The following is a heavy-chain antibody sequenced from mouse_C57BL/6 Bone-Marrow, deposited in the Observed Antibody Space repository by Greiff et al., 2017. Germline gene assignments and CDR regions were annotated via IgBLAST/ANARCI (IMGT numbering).Heavy chain of an antibody. V-gene: IGHV5-6*01. CDR3: ARRGSLGCGIGY. J-gene: IGHJ4*01. CDR1: GFTFSSYG. CDR2: ISSGGSYT. Sequence: EVQLVESGGDLVKPGGSLKLSCAASGFTFSSYGMSWVRQTPDKRLEWVATISSGGSYTYYPDSVKGRFTISRDNAKNTWYLQISSLKSEDTAMYYGARRGSLGCGIGYWCQGTGVTVSS. D-gene: IGHD1-1*02.